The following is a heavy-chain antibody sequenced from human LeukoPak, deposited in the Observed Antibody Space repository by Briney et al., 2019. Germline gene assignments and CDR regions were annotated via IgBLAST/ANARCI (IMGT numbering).Heavy chain of an antibody. J-gene: IGHJ4*02. Sequence: GGSLRLSCAASGFTFSSYGMHWVRQAPGKGLEWVSAISGSGGSTYYADSVKGRFTISRDNSKNTLYLQMNSLRAEDTAVYYCAKGPGIYYDSSGPSAAGAPGDYWGQGTLVTVSS. D-gene: IGHD3-22*01. CDR2: ISGSGGST. CDR3: AKGPGIYYDSSGPSAAGAPGDY. V-gene: IGHV3-23*01. CDR1: GFTFSSYG.